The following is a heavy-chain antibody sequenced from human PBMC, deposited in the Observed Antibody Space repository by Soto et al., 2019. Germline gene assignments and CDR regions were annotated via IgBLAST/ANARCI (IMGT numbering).Heavy chain of an antibody. CDR3: ARATFYYDSSGPGPFDY. Sequence: ASVKVSCKXSGYTFTSYYMHWVRQAPGQGLEWMGIINPSGGSTSYAQKFQGRVTMTRDTSTSTVYMELSSLRSEDTAVYYCARATFYYDSSGPGPFDYWGQGTLVTVSS. D-gene: IGHD3-22*01. CDR1: GYTFTSYY. J-gene: IGHJ4*02. CDR2: INPSGGST. V-gene: IGHV1-46*01.